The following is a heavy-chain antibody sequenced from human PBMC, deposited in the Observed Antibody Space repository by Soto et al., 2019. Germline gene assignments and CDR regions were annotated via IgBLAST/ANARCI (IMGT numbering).Heavy chain of an antibody. CDR1: GYTFTDFD. CDR3: AVINTD. D-gene: IGHD3-22*01. CDR2: INPKSGGT. V-gene: IGHV1-2*02. Sequence: ASVKVSCKASGYTFTDFDMHWVRQAPGQGLEWMGCINPKSGGTKYAQKFQGRVTVTRDTSITTTYMELSGLTSDDTAVYYCAVINTDWGQGTLVTVSS. J-gene: IGHJ4*02.